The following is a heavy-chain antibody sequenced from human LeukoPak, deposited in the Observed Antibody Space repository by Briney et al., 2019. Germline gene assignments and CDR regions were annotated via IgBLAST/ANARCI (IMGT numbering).Heavy chain of an antibody. CDR3: AKEDCSSTSCYFEDGYGMDV. V-gene: IGHV3-74*01. J-gene: IGHJ6*02. CDR1: GFTFSSYW. D-gene: IGHD2-2*01. CDR2: INSDGSST. Sequence: PGGSLRLSCAASGFTFSSYWMHWVRQAPGKGLVWVSRINSDGSSTSYADSVKGRFTISRDNSKNTLYLQMNSLRAEDTAVYYCAKEDCSSTSCYFEDGYGMDVWGQGTTVTVSS.